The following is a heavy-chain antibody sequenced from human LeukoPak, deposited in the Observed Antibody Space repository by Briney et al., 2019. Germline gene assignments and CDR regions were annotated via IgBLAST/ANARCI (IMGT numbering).Heavy chain of an antibody. CDR1: GGSISSYY. CDR3: ARHGSGRSSYYYYYGMDV. D-gene: IGHD3-10*01. CDR2: IYYSGST. V-gene: IGHV4-59*08. J-gene: IGHJ6*02. Sequence: PSETLSLTCTVSGGSISSYYWSWIRQPPGKGLEWIGYIYYSGSTNYNPSLKGRVTISVDTSKNQFSLKLSSVTAADTAVYYCARHGSGRSSYYYYYGMDVWGQGTTVTVSS.